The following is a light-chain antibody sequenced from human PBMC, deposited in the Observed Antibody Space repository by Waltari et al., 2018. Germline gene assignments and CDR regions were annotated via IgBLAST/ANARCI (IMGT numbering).Light chain of an antibody. CDR3: SSYTTSDTLI. Sequence: QSALKQPPSVSGSPGQSVPISSAGTSRAVGCFNRVSWYQQPPGSAPKLMIFEVNNRPSGVPYRFSGSIFGNTASLTISGLQAEDEADYYCSSYTTSDTLIFGGGTKLTVL. CDR1: SRAVGCFNR. J-gene: IGLJ2*01. V-gene: IGLV2-18*02. CDR2: EVN.